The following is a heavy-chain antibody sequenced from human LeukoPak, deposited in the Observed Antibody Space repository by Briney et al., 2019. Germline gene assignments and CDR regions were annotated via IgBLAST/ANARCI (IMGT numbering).Heavy chain of an antibody. CDR1: GGSFSGFY. J-gene: IGHJ2*01. D-gene: IGHD3-3*01. Sequence: SETLSLTCVVYGGSFSGFYWSWIRQPPGKGLEWLGEIIHSGGTNYNPSLKSRVTISIDTSKSQFSLKLSSVTAADTAVYYCARRRITIFGVAKWHFDLWGRGTLVIVSS. V-gene: IGHV4-34*12. CDR2: IIHSGGT. CDR3: ARRRITIFGVAKWHFDL.